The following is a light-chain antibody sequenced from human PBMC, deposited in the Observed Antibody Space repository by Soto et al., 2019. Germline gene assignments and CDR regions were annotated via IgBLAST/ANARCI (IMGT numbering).Light chain of an antibody. CDR3: SSYAGSSNLV. J-gene: IGLJ2*01. V-gene: IGLV2-8*01. Sequence: QSVLTQPPSASGSPGQSVTISCTGTSSDVGSYNYVSWYQQHPGKAPKLMIYEVDKRPSGVSDRFSGSKSGNTASLTVSGLQAEDEADYYCSSYAGSSNLVFGGGTKLTVL. CDR1: SSDVGSYNY. CDR2: EVD.